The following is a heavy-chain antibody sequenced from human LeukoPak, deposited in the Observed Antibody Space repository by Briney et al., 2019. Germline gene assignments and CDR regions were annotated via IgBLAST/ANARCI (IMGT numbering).Heavy chain of an antibody. Sequence: SETLPLTCTVSGGSISSYYWSWIRQPPGKGLEWIGYIYYSGSTNYNPSLKSRVTISVDTSKNQFSLKLSSVTAADTAVYYCAREGSRRTYDFWSGPSSPWFDPWGQGTLVTVSS. J-gene: IGHJ5*02. D-gene: IGHD3-3*01. CDR3: AREGSRRTYDFWSGPSSPWFDP. CDR1: GGSISSYY. CDR2: IYYSGST. V-gene: IGHV4-59*01.